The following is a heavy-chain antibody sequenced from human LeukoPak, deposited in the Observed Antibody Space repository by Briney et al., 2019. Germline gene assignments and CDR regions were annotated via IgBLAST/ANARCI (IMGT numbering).Heavy chain of an antibody. CDR1: GYTFTSYG. V-gene: IGHV1-18*01. Sequence: ASLTVSCKASGYTFTSYGITWVRQAPGKGLEWVGWISPFNGNTDYAQKFQGRVSLTTDTSTNTTYMELKSLRSDDTAVYYCARDNSVRDEAWWFNPWGQGTLVTVSS. CDR3: ARDNSVRDEAWWFNP. CDR2: ISPFNGNT. D-gene: IGHD5-24*01. J-gene: IGHJ5*02.